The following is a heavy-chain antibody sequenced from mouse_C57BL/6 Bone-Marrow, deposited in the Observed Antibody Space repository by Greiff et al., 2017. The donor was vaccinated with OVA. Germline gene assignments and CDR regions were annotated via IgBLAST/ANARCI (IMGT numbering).Heavy chain of an antibody. D-gene: IGHD1-1*01. CDR3: ARSHYYGSSPFAY. J-gene: IGHJ3*01. CDR1: GYTFTSYT. CDR2: INPSSGYT. Sequence: VMLVESGAELARPGASVKMSCKASGYTFTSYTMHWVKQRPGQGLEWIGYINPSSGYTKYNQKFKDKATLTADKSSSTAYMQLSSLTSEDSAVYYCARSHYYGSSPFAYWGQGTLVTVSA. V-gene: IGHV1-4*01.